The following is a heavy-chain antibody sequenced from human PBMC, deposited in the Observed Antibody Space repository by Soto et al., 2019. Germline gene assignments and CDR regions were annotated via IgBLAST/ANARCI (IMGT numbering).Heavy chain of an antibody. V-gene: IGHV3-74*01. D-gene: IGHD3-3*01. CDR3: AKDVWSGYYTDYYYYMDV. Sequence: QLGGSLRLSCAASGFTFSTYWMHWVRQAPGKGLVWVSRINSDGSRTNYADSVKGRFTTFRDNAKNTVYLQMNSLRAEDTAVYYCAKDVWSGYYTDYYYYMDVWGKGTTVTVSS. CDR2: INSDGSRT. J-gene: IGHJ6*03. CDR1: GFTFSTYW.